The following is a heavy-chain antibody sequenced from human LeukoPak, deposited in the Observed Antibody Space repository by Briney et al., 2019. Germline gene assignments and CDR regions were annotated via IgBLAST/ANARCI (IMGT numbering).Heavy chain of an antibody. CDR3: ARERTADIVVVPAAMGRFDP. V-gene: IGHV4-39*07. D-gene: IGHD2-2*01. Sequence: SETLSLTCTVSGGSISSSSYYWGWIRQPPGKGLEWIGSIYYSGSTYYNPSLKSRVTISVDTSKNQFSLKLSSVTAADTAVYYCARERTADIVVVPAAMGRFDPWGQGTLVTVSS. J-gene: IGHJ5*02. CDR2: IYYSGST. CDR1: GGSISSSSYY.